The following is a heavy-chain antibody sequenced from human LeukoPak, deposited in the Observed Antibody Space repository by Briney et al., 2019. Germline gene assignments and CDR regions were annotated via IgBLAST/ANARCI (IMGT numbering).Heavy chain of an antibody. CDR2: LSAYKGNP. D-gene: IGHD6-25*01. Sequence: AAVTVSCKATGCIFTSYGIYWVRQAHGQGLEWIECLSAYKGNPNYAQRRHGRATVTTNTSKSTAYMELRSLRSDDTAVYYYARPNPQRAFDIWGQGTMVTVS. V-gene: IGHV1-18*01. CDR3: ARPNPQRAFDI. J-gene: IGHJ3*02. CDR1: GCIFTSYG.